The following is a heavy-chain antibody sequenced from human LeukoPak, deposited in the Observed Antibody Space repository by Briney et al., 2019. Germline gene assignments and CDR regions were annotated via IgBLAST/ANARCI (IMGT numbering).Heavy chain of an antibody. CDR1: GGSISSYY. V-gene: IGHV4-59*01. CDR2: IYYSGST. CDR3: ARESGTGDHQYYFDY. D-gene: IGHD7-27*01. Sequence: SETLSLTCTVSGGSISSYYWSWIRQPPGKGLEWIGYIYYSGSTNYNPSLKSRVTISVDTSKNQFSLKLSSVTAADTAVYHCARESGTGDHQYYFDYWGQGTQVTVSS. J-gene: IGHJ4*02.